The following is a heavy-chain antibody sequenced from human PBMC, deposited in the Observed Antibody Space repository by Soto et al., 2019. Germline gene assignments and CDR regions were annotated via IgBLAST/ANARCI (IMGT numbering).Heavy chain of an antibody. J-gene: IGHJ4*02. Sequence: GFLRLSFAVADLSLTYAWMSWVGQAPGKGLEWVGRIKSKTDGGTTDYAAPVKGRFTISRDESQKTLYLQMNSLKTEETAVDYWTALYYGHWGQGTLVTVSS. CDR3: TALYYGH. D-gene: IGHD3-16*02. CDR1: DLSLTYAW. V-gene: IGHV3-15*07. CDR2: IKSKTDGGTT.